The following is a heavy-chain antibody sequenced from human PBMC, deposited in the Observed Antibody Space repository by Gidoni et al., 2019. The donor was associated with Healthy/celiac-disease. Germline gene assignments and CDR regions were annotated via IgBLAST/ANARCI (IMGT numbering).Heavy chain of an antibody. CDR3: AKGHSISWSNFDY. CDR1: GFIFSSYA. J-gene: IGHJ4*02. CDR2: ISGSSGIT. D-gene: IGHD6-13*01. V-gene: IGHV3-23*01. Sequence: EVQLLESGGGLVQPGGPLRLSCAASGFIFSSYAMCWVRQAPGKGLEWVSAISGSSGITCDADSVKGRFTISRDNSKNTLYLQMNSLRAEDTAVYYCAKGHSISWSNFDYWGQGTLVTVSS.